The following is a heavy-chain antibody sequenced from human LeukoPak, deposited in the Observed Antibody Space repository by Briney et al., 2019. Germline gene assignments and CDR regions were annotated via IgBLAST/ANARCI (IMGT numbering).Heavy chain of an antibody. CDR2: ISYDGSNK. V-gene: IGHV3-30*03. Sequence: GGSLRLSCAASGFTFSSYGMHWVRQAPGKGLEWVAVISYDGSNKYYADSVKGRFTISRDNSKNTLYLQMNSLRAEDTAVYCCARDQSGSRYYYYYGMDVWGQGTTVTVSS. D-gene: IGHD6-25*01. J-gene: IGHJ6*02. CDR1: GFTFSSYG. CDR3: ARDQSGSRYYYYYGMDV.